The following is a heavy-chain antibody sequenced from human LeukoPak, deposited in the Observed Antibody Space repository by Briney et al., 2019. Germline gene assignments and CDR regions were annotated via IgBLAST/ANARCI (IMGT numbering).Heavy chain of an antibody. Sequence: PGGSLRLSCAASGFTFYDYAMHWVRQAPGKGLEWVSGISWNSGSIGYADSVKGRFTISRDNAKNSLYLQMNSLRAEDTALYYCAKDQAVAGTPDYYYYGMDVWGQGTTVTVSS. CDR3: AKDQAVAGTPDYYYYGMDV. V-gene: IGHV3-9*01. CDR2: ISWNSGSI. D-gene: IGHD6-19*01. CDR1: GFTFYDYA. J-gene: IGHJ6*02.